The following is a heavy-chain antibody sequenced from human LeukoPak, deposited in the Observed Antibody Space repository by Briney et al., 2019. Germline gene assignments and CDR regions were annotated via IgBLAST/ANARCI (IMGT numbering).Heavy chain of an antibody. CDR2: IKRDGSEK. D-gene: IGHD3-10*01. Sequence: PGGSLRLSCAASGFTFSSYWMSWVRQAPGKGLGWVANIKRDGSEKYYVDSVKGRFTISRDNAKNSLYLQMNSLRAEDTAVYYCARAQNAMVRGVISSFDYWGQGTLVTVSS. V-gene: IGHV3-7*01. CDR1: GFTFSSYW. J-gene: IGHJ4*02. CDR3: ARAQNAMVRGVISSFDY.